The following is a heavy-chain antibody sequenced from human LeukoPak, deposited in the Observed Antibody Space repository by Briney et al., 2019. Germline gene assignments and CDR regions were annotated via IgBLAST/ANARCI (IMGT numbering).Heavy chain of an antibody. Sequence: GGSLRLSCAASGFSVSNNYMSWVRQAPGKGLEWVSVIHSGGSTYYADSVKGRFTISRDNSKNTLYLQMNTLRAEDTAVYYCARGQQTPQLRMGDFDYWGQGTLVTVSS. J-gene: IGHJ4*02. CDR1: GFSVSNNY. V-gene: IGHV3-53*01. CDR3: ARGQQTPQLRMGDFDY. D-gene: IGHD4-17*01. CDR2: IHSGGST.